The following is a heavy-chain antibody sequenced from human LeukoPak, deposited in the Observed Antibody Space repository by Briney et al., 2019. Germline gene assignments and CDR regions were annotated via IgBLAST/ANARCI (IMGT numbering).Heavy chain of an antibody. CDR2: ISGSGGST. CDR1: GFTFSSYA. J-gene: IGHJ4*02. D-gene: IGHD6-19*01. Sequence: GGSLRLSCAASGFTFSSYAMSWVRQAPGKGMEGVSAISGSGGSTFYADSVKGRFTISRDNSKNTLYLQMNSLRAEDTAVYYCAKISYSSGSDYWGQGTLVTVSS. V-gene: IGHV3-23*01. CDR3: AKISYSSGSDY.